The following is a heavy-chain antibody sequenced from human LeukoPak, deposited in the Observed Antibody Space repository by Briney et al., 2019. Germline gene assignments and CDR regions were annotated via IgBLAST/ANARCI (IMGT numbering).Heavy chain of an antibody. CDR3: ARQGTCSSISCYTRTLKWFDP. CDR1: GGSISSSSYY. CDR2: IYYSGST. V-gene: IGHV4-39*01. D-gene: IGHD2-2*02. J-gene: IGHJ5*02. Sequence: SETLSLTCTVSGGSISSSSYYWGWIRQPPGKGLEWIGSIYYSGSTYYNPSLKSRVTISVDTSKNQFSLKLSSVTAADTAVYYCARQGTCSSISCYTRTLKWFDPWGQGTLVTVSS.